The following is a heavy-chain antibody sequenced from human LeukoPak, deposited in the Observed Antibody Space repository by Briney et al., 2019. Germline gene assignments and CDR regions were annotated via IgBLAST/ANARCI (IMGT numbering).Heavy chain of an antibody. CDR2: IYYSGST. CDR3: AREVYGRSDYYYYMDV. J-gene: IGHJ6*03. D-gene: IGHD2/OR15-2a*01. Sequence: SQTQSLTCTVSGGSISSGGYYWSWIRQHPGKGLEWIGYIYYSGSTYYNPSLKSRVTISVDTSKNQFSLKLSSVTAADTAVYYCAREVYGRSDYYYYMDVWGKGTTVTVSS. CDR1: GGSISSGGYY. V-gene: IGHV4-31*03.